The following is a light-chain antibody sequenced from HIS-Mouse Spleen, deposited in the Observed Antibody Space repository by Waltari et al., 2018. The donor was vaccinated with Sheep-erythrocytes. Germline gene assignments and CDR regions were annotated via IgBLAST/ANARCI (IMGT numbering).Light chain of an antibody. CDR1: ALPKQY. V-gene: IGLV3-25*03. Sequence: SYELTQPPSVSVSPGQTARITCSGDALPKQYAYWYQQKPGQAPMVVIYKDSERPSGIPERFSGSSSGTTVTLTISGVQAEDEADYYCQSADSSGTYVFGTGT. CDR3: QSADSSGTYV. J-gene: IGLJ1*01. CDR2: KDS.